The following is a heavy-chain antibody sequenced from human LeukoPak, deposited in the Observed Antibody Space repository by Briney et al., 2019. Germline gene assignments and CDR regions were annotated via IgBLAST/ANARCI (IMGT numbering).Heavy chain of an antibody. CDR2: ISGSGGST. CDR1: GFTFSSYA. D-gene: IGHD5-18*01. V-gene: IGHV3-23*01. J-gene: IGHJ3*02. CDR3: AKGGRYSYGSSGAFDI. Sequence: GGSLRLSCAASGFTFSSYAMSWVRQAPGKGLEWVSAISGSGGSTYYADSVKGRFTISRDNSKNTLYLQMNSLRAEDTAVYYCAKGGRYSYGSSGAFDIWGQGTMVTVSS.